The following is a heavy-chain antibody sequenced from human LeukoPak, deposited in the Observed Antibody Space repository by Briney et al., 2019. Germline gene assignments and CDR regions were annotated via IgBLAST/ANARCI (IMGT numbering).Heavy chain of an antibody. CDR3: TSTGNYDILTGYLGY. J-gene: IGHJ4*02. CDR1: GFTFSGSA. V-gene: IGHV3-73*01. CDR2: IRSKANSYAT. Sequence: GGSLTLSCAASGFTFSGSAMHWVRQASGKGRVWVGRIRSKANSYATAYAASVKGRFTISRDDSKNTAYLQMNSLKTEDTSVYYCTSTGNYDILTGYLGYWGQGTLVTVSS. D-gene: IGHD3-9*01.